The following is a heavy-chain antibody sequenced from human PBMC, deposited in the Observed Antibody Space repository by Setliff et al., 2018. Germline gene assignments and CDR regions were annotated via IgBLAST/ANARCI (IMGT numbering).Heavy chain of an antibody. CDR1: GYTFTGYY. J-gene: IGHJ6*02. V-gene: IGHV1-2*02. Sequence: GASVKVSCKASGYTFTGYYMHWVRQAPGQGLEWMGWINPNSGGTNYAQKFQGRVTVTRDTSISTAYMELSRLRSDDTAVYYCAREIRVVVPAAPRYYGMDVWGQGTTVTVSS. CDR2: INPNSGGT. CDR3: AREIRVVVPAAPRYYGMDV. D-gene: IGHD2-2*01.